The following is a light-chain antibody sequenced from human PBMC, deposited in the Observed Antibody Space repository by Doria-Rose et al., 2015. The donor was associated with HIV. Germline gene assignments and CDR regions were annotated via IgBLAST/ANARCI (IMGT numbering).Light chain of an antibody. V-gene: IGLV1-51*01. CDR3: GTWDNSLSAHV. CDR2: DNN. Sequence: QTVVTQPPSVSAAPGQKVTISCSGTSSNIGSHSVSWYQQLPGTAPRLLIYDNNKRPSGIPDRFSVSKSGTSATLGITGLQTGDEADYLCGTWDNSLSAHVFGPGTKVTV. J-gene: IGLJ1*01. CDR1: SSNIGSHS.